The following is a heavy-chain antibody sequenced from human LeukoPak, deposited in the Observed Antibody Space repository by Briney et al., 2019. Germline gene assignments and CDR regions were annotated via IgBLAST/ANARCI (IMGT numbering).Heavy chain of an antibody. V-gene: IGHV3-74*01. CDR2: INTDGSNT. J-gene: IGHJ4*02. CDR3: ARDAPNYDFWSESGDY. D-gene: IGHD3-3*01. Sequence: GGSLRLSCAASGFTFSTYWMHWVRQAPGKGLVWVSRINTDGSNTSYADSVKGRFTISRDNAKNTLYLQMNSLRAEDTAVYYCARDAPNYDFWSESGDYWGQGTLVTVSS. CDR1: GFTFSTYW.